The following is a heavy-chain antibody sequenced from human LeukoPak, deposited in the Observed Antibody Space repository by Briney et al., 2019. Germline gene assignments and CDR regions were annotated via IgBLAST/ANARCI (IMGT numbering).Heavy chain of an antibody. J-gene: IGHJ4*02. Sequence: GGSLRLSCAASGFTVSSNYMSWVRQAPGKGLEWVSVIYSGGSTYYADSVKGRFTISRDNSKNTVYLQMNSLRVEDTAVYYCAKDDPTGRYLWGQGTLVTVSS. D-gene: IGHD1-26*01. CDR3: AKDDPTGRYL. V-gene: IGHV3-53*05. CDR2: IYSGGST. CDR1: GFTVSSNY.